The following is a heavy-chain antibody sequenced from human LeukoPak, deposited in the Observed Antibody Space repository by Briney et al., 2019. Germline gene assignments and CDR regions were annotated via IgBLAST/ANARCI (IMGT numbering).Heavy chain of an antibody. J-gene: IGHJ4*02. CDR3: ASSDQLTGPQGY. CDR1: GGSISSYY. D-gene: IGHD7-27*01. V-gene: IGHV4-59*01. Sequence: PSETLSLTCTVSGGSISSYYWSWIRQPPGKGLEWIGYIYCSGSTNYNPSLKSRVTISVDTSKNQFSLKLSSVTAADTAVYYCASSDQLTGPQGYWGQGTLVTVSS. CDR2: IYCSGST.